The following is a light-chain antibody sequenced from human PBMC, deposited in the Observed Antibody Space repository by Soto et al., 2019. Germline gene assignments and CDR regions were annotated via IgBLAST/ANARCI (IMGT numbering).Light chain of an antibody. CDR1: QTISSW. CDR3: LQHKSYPRT. J-gene: IGKJ4*01. Sequence: DIQMTQSPSTMSGSVGDRVTITCRASQTISSWLAWYQQKPGKAPKLLIYKASTLKSGVPSRFSGSGSGTEFTLTISSLQPEDFATYYCLQHKSYPRTFGGGTKVDVK. V-gene: IGKV1-5*03. CDR2: KAS.